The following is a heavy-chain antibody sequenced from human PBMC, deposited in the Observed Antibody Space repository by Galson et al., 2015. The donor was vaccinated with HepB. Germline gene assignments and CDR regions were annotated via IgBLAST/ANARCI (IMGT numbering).Heavy chain of an antibody. CDR1: GFNLNNFG. CDR2: INAYDGNT. J-gene: IGHJ4*02. CDR3: ARLGLAAGFLDY. Sequence: SVKVSCKASGFNLNNFGITWVRQAPGQGLEWMGRINAYDGNTNYAQRLQGRVTVTTDTSTNIVYMELRNLRSDDTAVYFCARLGLAAGFLDYWGQGTLVTVSS. D-gene: IGHD6-13*01. V-gene: IGHV1-18*01.